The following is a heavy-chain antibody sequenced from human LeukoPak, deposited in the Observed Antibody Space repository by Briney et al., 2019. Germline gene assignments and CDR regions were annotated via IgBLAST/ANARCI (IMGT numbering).Heavy chain of an antibody. CDR1: GGSISSGGYY. J-gene: IGHJ3*02. D-gene: IGHD1-1*01. Sequence: SETLSLTCTVSGGSISSGGYYWSWIRPHPGKGLEWIGYIYYSGSTYYNPSLKSRVTISVDTSKNQFSLKLSSVTAADTAVYYCAREGRAESGNDAFDIWGQGTMVTVSS. V-gene: IGHV4-31*03. CDR2: IYYSGST. CDR3: AREGRAESGNDAFDI.